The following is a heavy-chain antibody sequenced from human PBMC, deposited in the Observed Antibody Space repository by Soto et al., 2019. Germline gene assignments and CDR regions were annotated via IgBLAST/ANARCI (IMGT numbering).Heavy chain of an antibody. CDR1: GFTFSDYY. CDR2: ISGDGNAV. J-gene: IGHJ6*02. CDR3: ARDYEQRGRYSYYGMAI. D-gene: IGHD2-21*01. V-gene: IGHV3-11*01. Sequence: PRGSLRLSCAASGFTFSDYYMTFVRPSPFKWLEWVSFISGDGNAVFYGDSVKGRVTISRDNAKNTVDLQMTSLRAEDTAVYYCARDYEQRGRYSYYGMAIWGQGTTVTVSS.